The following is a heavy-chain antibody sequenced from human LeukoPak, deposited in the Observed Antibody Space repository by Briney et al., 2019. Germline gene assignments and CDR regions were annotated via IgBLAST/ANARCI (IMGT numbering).Heavy chain of an antibody. Sequence: SETLSLTCAVYGGSFSGYYWSWIRQPPGKGLEWIGEINHSGSTNYNPSLKSRVTISVDTSKNQFSLKLSSATAADTAAYYCARGYSGYALPFDIWGQGTMVTVSS. D-gene: IGHD5-12*01. CDR1: GGSFSGYY. J-gene: IGHJ3*02. CDR2: INHSGST. V-gene: IGHV4-34*01. CDR3: ARGYSGYALPFDI.